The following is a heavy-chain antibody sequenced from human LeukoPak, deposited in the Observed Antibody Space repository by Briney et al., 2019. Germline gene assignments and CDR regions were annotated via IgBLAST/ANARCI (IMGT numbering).Heavy chain of an antibody. V-gene: IGHV4-4*07. CDR1: GGSIISNY. Sequence: PETLSLTCTVSGGSIISNYWSWIRQSAGTGLEWIGRIYGGGITDYNPSLMSRVTLSLDTSRKQFSLRLTSVTAADTAVYYCARLKFYDSTGYSPGYYMDVWGKGTTVSVFS. CDR2: IYGGGIT. CDR3: ARLKFYDSTGYSPGYYMDV. J-gene: IGHJ6*03. D-gene: IGHD3-22*01.